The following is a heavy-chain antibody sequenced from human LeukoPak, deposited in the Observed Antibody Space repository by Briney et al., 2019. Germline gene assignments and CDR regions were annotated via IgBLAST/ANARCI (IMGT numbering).Heavy chain of an antibody. J-gene: IGHJ4*02. Sequence: GGSLRLSCAASGFTFSSYAMSWVRQAPGKGLQWVSTISNSDGNTYYADSVKGRFTISRDNSKNTLYLQMNSLTAEDTAIYYCAKGSSGWFGDYFDYWGQGTLVTVSS. CDR2: ISNSDGNT. V-gene: IGHV3-23*01. CDR1: GFTFSSYA. CDR3: AKGSSGWFGDYFDY. D-gene: IGHD6-19*01.